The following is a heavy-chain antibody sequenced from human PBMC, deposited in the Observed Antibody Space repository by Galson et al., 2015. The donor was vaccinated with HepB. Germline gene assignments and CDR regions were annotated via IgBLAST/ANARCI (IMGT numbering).Heavy chain of an antibody. V-gene: IGHV3-21*01. Sequence: SLRLSCAASGFTFSSYSMNWVRQAPGKGLEWVSSISSSSSSIYYADSVQGRCTISRDNAKNSLHLQMNSLRAEDTAVYYCARGGSYSSLDYWGQGTLVTVSS. D-gene: IGHD6-13*01. J-gene: IGHJ4*02. CDR2: ISSSSSSI. CDR3: ARGGSYSSLDY. CDR1: GFTFSSYS.